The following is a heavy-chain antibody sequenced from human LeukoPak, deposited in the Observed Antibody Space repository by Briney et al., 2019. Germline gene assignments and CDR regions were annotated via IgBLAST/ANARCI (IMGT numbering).Heavy chain of an antibody. V-gene: IGHV3-23*01. CDR3: AKDPVVSVVQLPVWFDP. Sequence: GGSLRLSCGASGSTFSSHAMTWVRQAPGKGLEWVSGISGSGGSTYYADSVKGRFTISRDNSKNTLYLQMNSLRAEDTAVYYCAKDPVVSVVQLPVWFDPWGQGTLVTVSS. CDR1: GSTFSSHA. CDR2: ISGSGGST. J-gene: IGHJ5*02. D-gene: IGHD1-1*01.